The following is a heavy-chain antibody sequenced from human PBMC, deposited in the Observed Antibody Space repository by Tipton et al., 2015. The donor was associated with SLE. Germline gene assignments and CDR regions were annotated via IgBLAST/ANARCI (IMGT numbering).Heavy chain of an antibody. CDR1: GHSISSGYY. Sequence: GLVKPSETLSLICNVSGHSISSGYYWGWIRQFPGKGLEWIGSFYHSGSTYYNPSLKSRVTISVDTSKNQFSLKLTSVTAADTAVYYCARFIIIYDFWGGYNNDDGFDIWGQGTMVTVSS. J-gene: IGHJ3*02. D-gene: IGHD3-3*01. V-gene: IGHV4-38-2*02. CDR2: FYHSGST. CDR3: ARFIIIYDFWGGYNNDDGFDI.